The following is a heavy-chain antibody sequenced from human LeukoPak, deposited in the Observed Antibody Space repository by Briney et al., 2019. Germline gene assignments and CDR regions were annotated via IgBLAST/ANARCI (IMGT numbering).Heavy chain of an antibody. CDR2: IYSGGST. Sequence: GGSLRLSCAASGFTVSSNYISWVRPAPGKGLEWVSVIYSGGSTYYADSVKGRFTISRDNSKNTLYPQMNSLRAEVTAVYYCARYLEGDYGAFPMDVWGKGTTVTVSS. CDR1: GFTVSSNY. D-gene: IGHD4-17*01. V-gene: IGHV3-66*02. J-gene: IGHJ6*04. CDR3: ARYLEGDYGAFPMDV.